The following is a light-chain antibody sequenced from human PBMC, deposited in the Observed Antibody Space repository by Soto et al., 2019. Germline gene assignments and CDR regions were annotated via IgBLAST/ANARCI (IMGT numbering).Light chain of an antibody. J-gene: IGLJ1*01. Sequence: QSALTQPASVSGSPGQSITISCTGTSGDIGSYNRVSWYQQHPGKAPKLIIYEVTDRPSGVSNRFSGSKSGNTASLTISGLQAEDEAEYYCSSCTNINTRACVFGTGTKV. V-gene: IGLV2-14*01. CDR1: SGDIGSYNR. CDR3: SSCTNINTRACV. CDR2: EVT.